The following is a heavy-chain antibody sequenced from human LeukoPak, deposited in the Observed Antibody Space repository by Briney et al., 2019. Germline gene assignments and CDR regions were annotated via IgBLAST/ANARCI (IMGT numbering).Heavy chain of an antibody. J-gene: IGHJ4*02. Sequence: SETLSLTCSVSGGSLSAYYWSWIRQSPGRGLEWVGYTFSSGSTTYNPSLKSRVTISVDTSKNQFSLKLSSVTAADTAVYFCARSRSDAYNFEYWGQGALVTVSS. CDR2: TFSSGST. V-gene: IGHV4-59*12. CDR1: GGSLSAYY. CDR3: ARSRSDAYNFEY. D-gene: IGHD5-24*01.